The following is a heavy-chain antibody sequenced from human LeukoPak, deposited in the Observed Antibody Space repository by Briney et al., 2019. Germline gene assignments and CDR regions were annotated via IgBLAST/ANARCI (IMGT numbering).Heavy chain of an antibody. D-gene: IGHD3-22*01. Sequence: PGGSLRLSCAASGFTFSSYAMHWVRQAPGKGLEWVAVISYDGSNKYYADSVKGRFTISRDNSKNTLYLQMNSLRAEDTAVYYCARGYYSRWSFDYWGQGTLVTVPS. CDR1: GFTFSSYA. V-gene: IGHV3-30-3*01. CDR3: ARGYYSRWSFDY. J-gene: IGHJ4*02. CDR2: ISYDGSNK.